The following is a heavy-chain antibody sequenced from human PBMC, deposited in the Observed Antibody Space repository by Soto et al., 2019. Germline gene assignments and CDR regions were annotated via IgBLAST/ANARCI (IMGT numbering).Heavy chain of an antibody. V-gene: IGHV5-10-1*01. D-gene: IGHD3-22*01. CDR2: IDPSDSYT. J-gene: IGHJ3*02. Sequence: LGESLKISCKGSGYSFTSYWISWVRQMPGKGLEWMGRIDPSDSYTNYSPSFQGHVTISADKSISTAYLQWSSLKASDTAMYYCARVGYYDRSGYYCHDAFDIWGQGTLVTV. CDR3: ARVGYYDRSGYYCHDAFDI. CDR1: GYSFTSYW.